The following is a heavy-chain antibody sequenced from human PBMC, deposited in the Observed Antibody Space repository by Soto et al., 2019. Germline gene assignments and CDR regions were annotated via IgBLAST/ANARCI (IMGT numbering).Heavy chain of an antibody. Sequence: EVQLVESGGGLVKPGGSLRLSCAASGFTFSSYSMNWFRQAPGKGLEWVSSISSSSSYIYYADSVKGRFTISRDNAKNSLHLQMNSLRAEDTAVYYCARDRYGDYQLDYWGQGTLVTVSS. CDR1: GFTFSSYS. D-gene: IGHD4-17*01. J-gene: IGHJ4*02. CDR2: ISSSSSYI. V-gene: IGHV3-21*01. CDR3: ARDRYGDYQLDY.